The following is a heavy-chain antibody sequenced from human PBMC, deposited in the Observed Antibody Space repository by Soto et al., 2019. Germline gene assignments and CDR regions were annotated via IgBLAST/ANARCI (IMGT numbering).Heavy chain of an antibody. Sequence: QVQLVESGGGVVQPGRSLRLSCAASGFTFSSYAMHWVRQAPGKGLEWVAVISYDGSNKYYADSVKGRFTISRDNSKNTVYLQMNSLRGEDTAVYYCARGGDIVVVVAAPEGMDVWGQGTTVTVSS. D-gene: IGHD2-15*01. CDR2: ISYDGSNK. CDR1: GFTFSSYA. J-gene: IGHJ6*02. CDR3: ARGGDIVVVVAAPEGMDV. V-gene: IGHV3-30-3*01.